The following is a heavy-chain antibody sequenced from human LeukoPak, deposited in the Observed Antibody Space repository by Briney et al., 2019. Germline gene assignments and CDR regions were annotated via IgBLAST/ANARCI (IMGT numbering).Heavy chain of an antibody. Sequence: SGESLKISCKGSGYSFTSYWIGWVRQMPGKGLEWMGIIYPGDSDTRYSPSFQGQVTISADKSISTAYLQWSSLKASDTAMYYCVRRETKGPYYFDYWGQGTLVTVSS. D-gene: IGHD5-24*01. V-gene: IGHV5-51*01. CDR2: IYPGDSDT. J-gene: IGHJ4*02. CDR3: VRRETKGPYYFDY. CDR1: GYSFTSYW.